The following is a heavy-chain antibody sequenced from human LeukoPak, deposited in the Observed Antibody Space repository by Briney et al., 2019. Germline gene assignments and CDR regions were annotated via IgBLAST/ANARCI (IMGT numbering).Heavy chain of an antibody. D-gene: IGHD3-22*01. CDR2: IIPIFGTA. CDR3: ARDQGYYDSSGYYYVFDY. J-gene: IGHJ4*02. CDR1: GGTFSSYA. Sequence: GASVKVSCKASGGTFSSYAISWVRQAPGQGLEWMGGIIPIFGTANYAQKFQGRVTITADGSTSTAYMELSSLRSEDTAVYYCARDQGYYDSSGYYYVFDYWGQGTLVTVSS. V-gene: IGHV1-69*13.